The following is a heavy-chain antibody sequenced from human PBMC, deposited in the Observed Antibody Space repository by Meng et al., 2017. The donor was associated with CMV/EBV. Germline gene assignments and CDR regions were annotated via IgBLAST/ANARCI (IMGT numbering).Heavy chain of an antibody. D-gene: IGHD6-13*01. CDR2: INPNSGGT. CDR1: GYTFTGYY. Sequence: QGQLVQSGAEVKKPGASMKVSCKASGYTFTGYYMHWVRQAPGQGLEWMGWINPNSGGTNYAQKFQGRVTMTRDTSISTAYMELSRLRSDDTAVYYCARQHNSSSWIINWFDPWGQGTLVTVSS. V-gene: IGHV1-2*02. J-gene: IGHJ5*02. CDR3: ARQHNSSSWIINWFDP.